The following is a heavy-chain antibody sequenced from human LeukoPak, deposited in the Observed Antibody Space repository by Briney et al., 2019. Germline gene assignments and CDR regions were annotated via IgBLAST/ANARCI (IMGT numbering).Heavy chain of an antibody. J-gene: IGHJ4*02. Sequence: GGSLRLSCAASGFTFSSYSMNWVRQAPGKGLEWVSYISSSGSTIYYADSVKGRFTISRDNAKNSLYLQMNSLRAEDTAVYYCARGATIFYYFDYWGQGTLVTVSS. CDR2: ISSSGSTI. D-gene: IGHD3-3*01. CDR3: ARGATIFYYFDY. CDR1: GFTFSSYS. V-gene: IGHV3-48*04.